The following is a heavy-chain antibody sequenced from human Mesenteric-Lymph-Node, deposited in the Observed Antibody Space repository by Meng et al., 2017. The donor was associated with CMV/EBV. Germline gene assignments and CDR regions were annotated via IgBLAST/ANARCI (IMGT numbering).Heavy chain of an antibody. V-gene: IGHV4-31*02. Sequence: SGVSIIGGGYYWSWIRQHPGKGLVWIGYIYYSGSTYYNPSLKSRLDISVDTSKNQFSLTVSSVTAADTAVYYCARVELQSTSSWYFDYWGQGALVTVSS. J-gene: IGHJ4*02. D-gene: IGHD6-6*01. CDR3: ARVELQSTSSWYFDY. CDR2: IYYSGST. CDR1: GVSIIGGGYY.